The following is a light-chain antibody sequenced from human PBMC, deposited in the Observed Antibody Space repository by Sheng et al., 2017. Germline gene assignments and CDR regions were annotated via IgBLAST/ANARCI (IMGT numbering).Light chain of an antibody. CDR1: QSVSDN. CDR2: GAS. CDR3: QQYNDWPRT. Sequence: EIVMTQSPATLSVSPGEGATLSCRASQSVSDNLAWYQQKPGQAPRLLIYGASARATGIPARFSGSASGTEFTLTISSLQSEDFAVYYCQQYNDWPRTFGQGTKVEIK. J-gene: IGKJ1*01. V-gene: IGKV3D-15*01.